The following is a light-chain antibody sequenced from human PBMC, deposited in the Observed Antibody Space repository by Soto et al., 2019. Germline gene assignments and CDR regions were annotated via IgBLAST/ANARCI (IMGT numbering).Light chain of an antibody. CDR3: AAWDDSLSGSYA. J-gene: IGLJ1*01. Sequence: QSVLTQPPSASGTPGQRVTISCSGASSNIGKNFVYWYQQLPRTTPKLLISRNDQRPSGVPERFSGSKSGTSASLAISGLRSEDEAEYYCAAWDDSLSGSYAFGTGTKVIVL. V-gene: IGLV1-47*01. CDR2: RND. CDR1: SSNIGKNF.